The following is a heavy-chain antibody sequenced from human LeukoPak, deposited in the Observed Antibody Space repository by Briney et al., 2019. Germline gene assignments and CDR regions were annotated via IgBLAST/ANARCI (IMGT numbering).Heavy chain of an antibody. Sequence: PSETLSLTCAVSGYSISSGYYWGWIRQPPGKGLEWIGYIYYSGSTNYNPSLKSRVTISVDTSKNQFSLKLSSVTAADTAVYYCARDVGSAAAVNDAFDIWGQGTMVTVSS. CDR1: GYSISSGYY. J-gene: IGHJ3*02. CDR2: IYYSGST. V-gene: IGHV4-61*01. D-gene: IGHD6-13*01. CDR3: ARDVGSAAAVNDAFDI.